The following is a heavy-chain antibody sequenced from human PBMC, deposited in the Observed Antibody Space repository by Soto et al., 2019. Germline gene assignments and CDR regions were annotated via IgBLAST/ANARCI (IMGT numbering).Heavy chain of an antibody. V-gene: IGHV4-59*01. CDR3: ARLVRDYGDYGAFDF. D-gene: IGHD4-17*01. CDR1: GDSISSNY. CDR2: IYYSGRT. J-gene: IGHJ4*02. Sequence: QVQLQESGPGLVKTSETLSLTCAVSGDSISSNYWSWIRQPPGKGLEWIGYIYYSGRTKDNPYLKSRLTISVDTSDNQFSLRLSSVTAADTAVYYCARLVRDYGDYGAFDFWGQGTLVTVSS.